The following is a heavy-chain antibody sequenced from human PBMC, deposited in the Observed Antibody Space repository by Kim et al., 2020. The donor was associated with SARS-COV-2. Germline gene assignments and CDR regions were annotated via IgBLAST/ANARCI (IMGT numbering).Heavy chain of an antibody. Sequence: SETLSLTCTVSGGSISSSSYYWGWIRQPPGKGLEWIGSIYYSGSTYYNPSLKSRVTISVDTSKNQFSLKLSSVTAADTAVYDCARLSIAAAGPSAFDIWGQGTMVTVSS. V-gene: IGHV4-39*01. CDR1: GGSISSSSYY. CDR3: ARLSIAAAGPSAFDI. D-gene: IGHD6-13*01. J-gene: IGHJ3*02. CDR2: IYYSGST.